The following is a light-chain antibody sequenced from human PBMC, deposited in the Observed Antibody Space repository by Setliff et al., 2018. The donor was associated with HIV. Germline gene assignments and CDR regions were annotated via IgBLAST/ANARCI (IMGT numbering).Light chain of an antibody. CDR2: AAS. CDR3: QQTNSFPLT. CDR1: QPISNW. Sequence: DIQMTQSPSSVSASVGDRVTITCQASQPISNWLAWYQQKPGRAPKLLIYAASNLQSGVPSRFSGSTSGTDFTLTISSLQPEDFATYYCQQTNSFPLTFGGGTKVDIK. V-gene: IGKV1-12*01. J-gene: IGKJ4*01.